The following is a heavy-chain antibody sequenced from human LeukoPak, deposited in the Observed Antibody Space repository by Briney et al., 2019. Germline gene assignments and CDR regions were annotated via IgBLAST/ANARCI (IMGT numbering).Heavy chain of an antibody. CDR3: AQHCSRRRCYSRGSNWFDP. CDR2: IIPIFGTA. J-gene: IGHJ5*02. CDR1: GGTFSSYA. D-gene: IGHD2-2*01. Sequence: SVKVSCKASGGTFSSYAIIWVRQHPGQGLEWMVGIIPIFGTANYAQKFQGRATITADESTSTAYMELSSLKSEDTAVYYCAQHCSRRRCYSRGSNWFDPCGQGTLVTVSS. V-gene: IGHV1-69*13.